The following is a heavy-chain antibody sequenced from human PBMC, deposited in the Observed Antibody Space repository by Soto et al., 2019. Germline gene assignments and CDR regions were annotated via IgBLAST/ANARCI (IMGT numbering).Heavy chain of an antibody. CDR1: GGSISSGGYS. J-gene: IGHJ4*02. V-gene: IGHV4-30-2*01. Sequence: SETLSLTCAVSGGSISSGGYSWSWIRQPPGKGLEWIGYMYHSGSTNYNPSLKSRVTISVDTSKNQFSLKLSSVTAADTAVYYCARHTLFLGQWLAPSPLDYWGRGTLVTVSS. CDR3: ARHTLFLGQWLAPSPLDY. CDR2: MYHSGST. D-gene: IGHD6-19*01.